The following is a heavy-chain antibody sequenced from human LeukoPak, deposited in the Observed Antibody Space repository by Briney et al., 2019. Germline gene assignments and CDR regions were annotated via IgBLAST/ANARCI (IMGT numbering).Heavy chain of an antibody. CDR2: INHSGST. CDR3: ARVVVVPYYYYGMDV. CDR1: GGFFSGYY. V-gene: IGHV4-34*01. D-gene: IGHD2-15*01. Sequence: SETLSLTCAVYGGFFSGYYWSWIRQPPGKGLEWIGEINHSGSTNCNPSLKSRVTISVDTSKNQFSLKLSSVTAADTAVYYCARVVVVPYYYYGMDVWGKGTTVTVSS. J-gene: IGHJ6*04.